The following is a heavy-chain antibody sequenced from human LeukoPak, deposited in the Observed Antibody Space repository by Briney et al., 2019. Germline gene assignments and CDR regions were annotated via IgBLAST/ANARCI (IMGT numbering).Heavy chain of an antibody. Sequence: PSETLSLTCTVSGYSISSGYYWGWIRQPPGKGLEWIGSIYHSGSTYYNPSLKSRVTISVDTSKNQFSLKLSSVTAADTAVYYCAIAVAGPYTLWGQGTLVTVSS. CDR2: IYHSGST. CDR1: GYSISSGYY. J-gene: IGHJ4*02. V-gene: IGHV4-38-2*02. CDR3: AIAVAGPYTL. D-gene: IGHD6-19*01.